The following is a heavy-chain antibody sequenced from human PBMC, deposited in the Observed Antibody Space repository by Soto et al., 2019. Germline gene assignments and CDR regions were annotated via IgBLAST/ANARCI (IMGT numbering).Heavy chain of an antibody. V-gene: IGHV3-21*01. CDR2: ISSSSSYI. Sequence: EVQLVESGGGLVKPGGSLRLSCAASGFTFSSYSMNWVRQAPGKGLEWVSSISSSSSYIYYADSVKGRFTISRDNAKKSLYLQMNSLRAEDTAVYYCARGLLWFGELGTDAFDIWGQGTMVTVSS. CDR1: GFTFSSYS. D-gene: IGHD3-10*01. J-gene: IGHJ3*02. CDR3: ARGLLWFGELGTDAFDI.